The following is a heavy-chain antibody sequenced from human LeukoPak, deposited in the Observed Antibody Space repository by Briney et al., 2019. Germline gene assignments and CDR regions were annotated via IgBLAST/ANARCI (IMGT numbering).Heavy chain of an antibody. J-gene: IGHJ6*02. Sequence: SETLSLTCTVSGGSVNSGSYYWSWIRQPPGKGLEWIGYIYHSGSGSTYYNPSLKSRVTISIDKSKNQFSLKLNSVTAADTAVYYCARINDFWSGPTLDVWGQGTTVTVSS. CDR1: GGSVNSGSYY. CDR3: ARINDFWSGPTLDV. D-gene: IGHD3-3*01. V-gene: IGHV4-30-2*01. CDR2: IYHSGSGST.